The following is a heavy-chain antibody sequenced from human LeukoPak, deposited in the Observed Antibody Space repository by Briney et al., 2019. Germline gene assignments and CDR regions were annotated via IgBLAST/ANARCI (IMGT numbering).Heavy chain of an antibody. V-gene: IGHV3-21*01. CDR1: GFTFSSYS. D-gene: IGHD6-13*01. CDR3: ARVPREASMYSSSWYLLYFDY. J-gene: IGHJ4*02. CDR2: ISSSSSYI. Sequence: VKPGGSLRLSCAASGFTFSSYSMNWVRQAPGKGLEWVSSISSSSSYIYYADSVKGRFTISRDNAKNSLYLQMNSLRAEDTAVYYCARVPREASMYSSSWYLLYFDYWGQGTLVTVSS.